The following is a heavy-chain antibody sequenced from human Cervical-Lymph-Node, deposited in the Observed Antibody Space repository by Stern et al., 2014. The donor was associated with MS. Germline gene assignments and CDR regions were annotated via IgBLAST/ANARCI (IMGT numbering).Heavy chain of an antibody. J-gene: IGHJ4*02. V-gene: IGHV3-30*03. CDR1: GFTFSSYG. CDR3: ARDYEDTSMLFDH. Sequence: VQLVESGGAVVQPGRSVRLSCAASGFTFSSYGMHWVRQAPGKGLEWVTVISYDGNHKYYAASVKGRFTISRDNSKNTLHLQMNSVTPDDTAIYYCARDYEDTSMLFDHWGQGTLVTVSS. CDR2: ISYDGNHK. D-gene: IGHD2-8*01.